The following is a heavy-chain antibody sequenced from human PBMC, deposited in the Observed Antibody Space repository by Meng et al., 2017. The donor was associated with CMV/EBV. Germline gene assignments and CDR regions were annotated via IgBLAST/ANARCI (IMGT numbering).Heavy chain of an antibody. V-gene: IGHV1-2*02. J-gene: IGHJ6*02. CDR2: INPNSGGT. Sequence: GESLKVSCKASGYTFTGYYMHWVRQAPGQGLEWMGWINPNSGGTNYAQKFQGRVTMTRDTSITTAYMELSRLRSDDTAVYYCAREGYDFWSGYQYPASGLDVWGQGTTVTVSS. CDR1: GYTFTGYY. D-gene: IGHD3-3*01. CDR3: AREGYDFWSGYQYPASGLDV.